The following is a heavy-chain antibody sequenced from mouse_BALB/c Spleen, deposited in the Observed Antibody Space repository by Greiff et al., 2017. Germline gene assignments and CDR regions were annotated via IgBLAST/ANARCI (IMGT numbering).Heavy chain of an antibody. CDR2: INPGSGGT. D-gene: IGHD2-4*01. CDR1: GYAFTNYL. CDR3: ARGSTMITRD. Sequence: QVQLQQSGAELVRPGTSVKVSCKASGYAFTNYLIEWVKQRPGQGLEWIGVINPGSGGTNYNEKFKGKATLTADKSSSTAYMQLSSLTSDDSAVYFCARGSTMITRDWGQGTTLTVSS. J-gene: IGHJ2*01. V-gene: IGHV1-54*01.